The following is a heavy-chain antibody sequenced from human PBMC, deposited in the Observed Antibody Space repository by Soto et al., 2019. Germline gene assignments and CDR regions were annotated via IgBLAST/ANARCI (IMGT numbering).Heavy chain of an antibody. CDR2: ITSSSSYI. V-gene: IGHV3-21*01. CDR1: GFTFSSYS. Sequence: EVQLVESGGGLVKPGGSLRLSCAASGFTFSSYSMNWVRQAPGKGLEWVSSITSSSSYINYADSVKGRFTISRDNAKNSLYLQTNSLRAEDTAVYHCARATVTTGRIGDFDMWGQGTMVTVSS. CDR3: ARATVTTGRIGDFDM. D-gene: IGHD4-17*01. J-gene: IGHJ3*02.